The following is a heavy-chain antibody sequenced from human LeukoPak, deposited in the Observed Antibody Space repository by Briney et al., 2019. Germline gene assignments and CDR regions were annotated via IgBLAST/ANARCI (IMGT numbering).Heavy chain of an antibody. V-gene: IGHV3-74*01. CDR2: INSDGSST. D-gene: IGHD3-10*01. Sequence: GGSLRLSCAASGFTFSSYWMHWVRQAPGKGLVWVSRINSDGSSTSYADSVKGRFTVSRDNSKNTMYLQMNSLRAEDTAVYYCARGRGSGNYNWFDSWGQGTLVTVSS. CDR3: ARGRGSGNYNWFDS. J-gene: IGHJ5*01. CDR1: GFTFSSYW.